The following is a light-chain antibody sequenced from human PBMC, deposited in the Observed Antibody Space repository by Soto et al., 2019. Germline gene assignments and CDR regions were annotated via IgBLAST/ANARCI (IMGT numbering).Light chain of an antibody. V-gene: IGLV2-8*01. CDR1: SSDVGGYNY. J-gene: IGLJ1*01. CDR3: TSYAGGNNV. CDR2: EVN. Sequence: QSVLTQPPSASGSPGQSVTISCTGTSSDVGGYNYVSWYQQHPGKVPKLMVYEVNKRPSGVPDRFSGSKSGNTASQTVAGLQAEDEADYYCTSYAGGNNVFGTGTKVTVL.